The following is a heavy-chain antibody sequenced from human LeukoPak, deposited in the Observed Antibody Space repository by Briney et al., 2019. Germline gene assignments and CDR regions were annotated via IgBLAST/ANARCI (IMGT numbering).Heavy chain of an antibody. Sequence: ASVKVSCKASGYTFTSYAMHWVRQAPGQRLEWMGWINAGNGNTKYSQRFLGRVTITRDISANTAYMELSSLTSEDTAVYYCARAEVLLSYGHNKHCLDVWGQGTTVTVSS. D-gene: IGHD3-10*01. J-gene: IGHJ6*02. CDR3: ARAEVLLSYGHNKHCLDV. CDR2: INAGNGNT. CDR1: GYTFTSYA. V-gene: IGHV1-3*01.